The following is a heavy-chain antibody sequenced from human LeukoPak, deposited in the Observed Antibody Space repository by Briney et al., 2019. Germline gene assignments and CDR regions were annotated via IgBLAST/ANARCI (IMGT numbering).Heavy chain of an antibody. CDR3: ASSPVWFGELFGWFDP. J-gene: IGHJ5*02. Sequence: SETLSLTCTVSGGSISSGGYYWSWIRQHPGKGLEWIGYIYYSGSTYYNPSLKSRVTISVDTSKNQFSLKLSSVTAADTAVYYCASSPVWFGELFGWFDPWGQGTLVTVSS. D-gene: IGHD3-10*01. CDR1: GGSISSGGYY. CDR2: IYYSGST. V-gene: IGHV4-31*03.